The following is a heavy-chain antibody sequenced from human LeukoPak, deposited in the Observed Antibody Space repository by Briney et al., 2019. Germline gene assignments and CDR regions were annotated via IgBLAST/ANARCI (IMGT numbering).Heavy chain of an antibody. CDR1: GGSISSYY. V-gene: IGHV4-59*08. CDR2: IYYSGST. J-gene: IGHJ4*02. CDR3: ASGDSGSSTFDY. D-gene: IGHD1-26*01. Sequence: NLSETLSLTCTVSGGSISSYYWSWIRQPPGKGLEWIGYIYYSGSTNYNPSLKSRVTISVDTSKNQFSLKLSSVTAADTAVYYCASGDSGSSTFDYWGQGTLVTVSS.